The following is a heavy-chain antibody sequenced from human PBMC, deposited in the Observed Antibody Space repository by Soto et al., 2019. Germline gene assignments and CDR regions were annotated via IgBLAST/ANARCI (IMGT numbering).Heavy chain of an antibody. Sequence: PGGSLRLSCAASGFTFSSYEMNWVRQAPGKGLKWVSYISSSGSTIYYADSVKGRFTISRDNAKNSLYLQMNSLRAEDTAVYYCARVLEPRRWFDPWGQGTLVTVSS. D-gene: IGHD1-1*01. CDR1: GFTFSSYE. CDR3: ARVLEPRRWFDP. J-gene: IGHJ5*02. CDR2: ISSSGSTI. V-gene: IGHV3-48*03.